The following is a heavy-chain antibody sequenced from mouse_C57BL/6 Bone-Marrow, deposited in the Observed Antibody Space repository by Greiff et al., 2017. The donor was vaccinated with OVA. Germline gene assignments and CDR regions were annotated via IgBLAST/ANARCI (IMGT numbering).Heavy chain of an antibody. D-gene: IGHD2-3*01. Sequence: VQLQQSGPVLVKPGASVKMSCKASGYTFTDYYMNWVKQSPGKSLEWIGVINPYNGGTSYNQKFKGKATLTVDKSSSTAYMALNSLTSEDSAAYYCAGGEWLLGDYWGQGTTLTVSS. J-gene: IGHJ2*01. CDR2: INPYNGGT. CDR1: GYTFTDYY. CDR3: AGGEWLLGDY. V-gene: IGHV1-19*01.